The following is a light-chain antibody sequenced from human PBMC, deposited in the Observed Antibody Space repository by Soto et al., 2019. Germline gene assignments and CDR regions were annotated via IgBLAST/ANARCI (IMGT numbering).Light chain of an antibody. Sequence: EIVLTQSPDFLSVTPGERASLSCRASQSVGASLAWYQQKPGQAPRLLIYGASTRATGIPVRFSGSGSETDFTLTITRLEPEDFAMYYCQQYSSSRTFGQGTKVDI. CDR2: GAS. CDR3: QQYSSSRT. J-gene: IGKJ1*01. V-gene: IGKV3-20*01. CDR1: QSVGAS.